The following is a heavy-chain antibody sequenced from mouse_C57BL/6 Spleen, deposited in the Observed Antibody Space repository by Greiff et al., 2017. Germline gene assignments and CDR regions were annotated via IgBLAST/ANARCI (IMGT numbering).Heavy chain of an antibody. Sequence: VQLQQSGPELVKPGASVKLSCKASGYTFTSYDINWVKQRPGQGLEWIGWIYPRDGSTKYNEKFKGKATLTVDTSSSTAYMELHSLTSEDSAVYFCASSGYYGSSYFDYWGQGTTLTVSS. CDR2: IYPRDGST. CDR1: GYTFTSYD. V-gene: IGHV1-85*01. D-gene: IGHD1-1*01. CDR3: ASSGYYGSSYFDY. J-gene: IGHJ2*01.